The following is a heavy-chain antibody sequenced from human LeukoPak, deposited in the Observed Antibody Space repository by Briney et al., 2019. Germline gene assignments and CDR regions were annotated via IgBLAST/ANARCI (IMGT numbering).Heavy chain of an antibody. V-gene: IGHV3-33*08. CDR1: GFTFSSSA. CDR3: ARGYYDSSGYSFDY. D-gene: IGHD3-22*01. J-gene: IGHJ4*01. CDR2: IWYDGTNK. Sequence: PGGSLRLSCAASGFTFSSSAMTWVRQAPGKGLEWVAVIWYDGTNKYYVDSVKGRSTISRDNSKNTLYLQMNSLRAEDTAVYYCARGYYDSSGYSFDYWGHGTLVTVSS.